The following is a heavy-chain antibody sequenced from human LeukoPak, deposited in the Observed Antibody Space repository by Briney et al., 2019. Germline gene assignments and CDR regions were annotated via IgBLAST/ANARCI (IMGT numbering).Heavy chain of an antibody. V-gene: IGHV3-23*01. Sequence: GESLRLSCVGSGFTFRSHAMSWVRQAPEKGLEFVSGIYENGGTTYYADSVKGRFSISGDNSKNTLYLQMDSLRGEDTAVYYCAKDFRIGYSAHFDYWGQGALVTVSS. CDR2: IYENGGTT. J-gene: IGHJ4*02. CDR3: AKDFRIGYSAHFDY. CDR1: GFTFRSHA. D-gene: IGHD2-21*01.